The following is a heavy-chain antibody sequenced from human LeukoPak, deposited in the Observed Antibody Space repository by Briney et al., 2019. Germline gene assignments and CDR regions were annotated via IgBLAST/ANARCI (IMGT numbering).Heavy chain of an antibody. Sequence: GASVKVSFKASGYTFTSYDINWVRQATGQGLEWMGLMSPNSGNTGYAQKFQGRVTMTRNTSISTAYMELSSLRSEDTAVYYCARGYSSGWYGEHAFDIWGQGTMVTVSS. CDR1: GYTFTSYD. V-gene: IGHV1-8*01. CDR3: ARGYSSGWYGEHAFDI. CDR2: MSPNSGNT. D-gene: IGHD6-19*01. J-gene: IGHJ3*02.